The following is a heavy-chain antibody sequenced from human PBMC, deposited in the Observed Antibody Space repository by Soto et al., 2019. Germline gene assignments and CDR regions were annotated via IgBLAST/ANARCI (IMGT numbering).Heavy chain of an antibody. V-gene: IGHV3-74*01. CDR3: ASLAGDHSAFFSYGMDA. Sequence: SLGLPWAASGFPFDTYWIHWVRQAPGKGQEWLSGSNRDGAIIVYADSVKGRFTIARDNARNTLSPQMNSLRADDTAVYYWASLAGDHSAFFSYGMDAWGQGTTATVS. J-gene: IGHJ6*02. CDR2: SNRDGAII. D-gene: IGHD2-21*01. CDR1: GFPFDTYW.